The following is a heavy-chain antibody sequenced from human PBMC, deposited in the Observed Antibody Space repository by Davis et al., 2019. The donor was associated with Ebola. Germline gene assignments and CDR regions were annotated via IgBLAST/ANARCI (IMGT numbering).Heavy chain of an antibody. Sequence: ASVKVSCKASGYMFTSHGISWVRQAPGQGLEWMGIINPSGGSTSYAQKFQGRVTMTRDTSTSTVYMELSSLRSEDTAVYYCAREQMGIVVVITTHYYYGMDVWGQGTTVTVSS. CDR2: INPSGGST. V-gene: IGHV1-46*03. D-gene: IGHD3-22*01. CDR3: AREQMGIVVVITTHYYYGMDV. CDR1: GYMFTSHG. J-gene: IGHJ6*02.